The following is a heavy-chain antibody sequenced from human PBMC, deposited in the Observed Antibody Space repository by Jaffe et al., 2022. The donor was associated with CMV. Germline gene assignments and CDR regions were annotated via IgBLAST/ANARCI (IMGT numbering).Heavy chain of an antibody. CDR3: ADPAYF. CDR2: IEAVGKRT. J-gene: IGHJ4*02. V-gene: IGHV3-23*04. CDR1: GFIFSNYD. Sequence: EVQLVESGGGLLHPGGSLRLSCVASGFIFSNYDLSWVRQAPGKGLEWVAGIEAVGKRTWYADSVKGRFTISRDNSKNTVQLQMNSLRVEDTAIYYCADPAYFWGQGTLVTVSS.